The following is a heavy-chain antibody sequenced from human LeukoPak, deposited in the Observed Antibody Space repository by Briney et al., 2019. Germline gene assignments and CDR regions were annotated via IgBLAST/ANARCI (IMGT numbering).Heavy chain of an antibody. CDR2: ISGSGGST. CDR1: GFTFSSYA. D-gene: IGHD1-14*01. J-gene: IGHJ6*02. V-gene: IGHV3-23*01. Sequence: GGSLRLSCAAPGFTFSSYAMSWVRQAPGKGLEWVSAISGSGGSTYYADSVKGRFTISRDNSKNTLYLQMNSLRAEDTAVYYCAKVKAGFYYYYGMDVWGQGTTVTVSS. CDR3: AKVKAGFYYYYGMDV.